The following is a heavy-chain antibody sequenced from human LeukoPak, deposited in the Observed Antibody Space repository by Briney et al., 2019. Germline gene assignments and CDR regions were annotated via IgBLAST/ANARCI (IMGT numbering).Heavy chain of an antibody. CDR1: GGTFSSYA. CDR3: AREAPDTSFDP. V-gene: IGHV1-69*04. Sequence: ASVKVSCKASGGTFSSYAISWVRQAPGQGLEWMGRIIPILGIANYAQKLQGRVTMTTDTSTSTAYMELRSLRSDDTAVYYCAREAPDTSFDPWGQGTLVTVSS. D-gene: IGHD5-18*01. J-gene: IGHJ5*02. CDR2: IIPILGIA.